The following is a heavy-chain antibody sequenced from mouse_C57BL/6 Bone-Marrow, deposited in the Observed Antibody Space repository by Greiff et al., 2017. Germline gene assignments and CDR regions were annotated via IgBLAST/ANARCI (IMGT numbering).Heavy chain of an antibody. J-gene: IGHJ3*01. Sequence: QVQLKQSGAELVRPGASVKLSCKASGYTFTSYGISWVKQRPGQGLEWIGEIYPGSGNTYYNEKFKGKATLTADKSASTEYMELRSLTSEDSAVYSCASRGGVAWFAFGGQGTVVTVSA. CDR1: GYTFTSYG. CDR3: ASRGGVAWFAF. CDR2: IYPGSGNT. V-gene: IGHV1-81*01. D-gene: IGHD1-1*02.